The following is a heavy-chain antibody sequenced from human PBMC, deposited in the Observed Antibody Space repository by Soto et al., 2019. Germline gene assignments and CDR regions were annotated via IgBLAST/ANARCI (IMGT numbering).Heavy chain of an antibody. V-gene: IGHV5-51*01. Sequence: GESLKISCKGSGYSFTSYWIGWVRQMPGKGLEWMGIIYPGDSDTRYSPSFQGQVTISADKSISTAYLQWSSLKASDTAMYYCARRGYYDILTGYYGVGAFDIWGQGTMVT. J-gene: IGHJ3*02. CDR2: IYPGDSDT. CDR1: GYSFTSYW. CDR3: ARRGYYDILTGYYGVGAFDI. D-gene: IGHD3-9*01.